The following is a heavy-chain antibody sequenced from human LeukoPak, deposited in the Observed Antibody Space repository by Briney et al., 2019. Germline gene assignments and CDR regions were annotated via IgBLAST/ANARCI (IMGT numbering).Heavy chain of an antibody. CDR1: GGSISSSSYY. Sequence: SETLSLTCTVSGGSISSSSYYWGWIRQPPGKGLEWIGSIYYSGSTYYNPSLKSRVTISVDTSKNQFSLKLSSVTAADPAVYYCGRTMVGGVIIPALDYGGQGTLVTVSS. J-gene: IGHJ4*02. D-gene: IGHD3-10*01. V-gene: IGHV4-39*07. CDR3: GRTMVGGVIIPALDY. CDR2: IYYSGST.